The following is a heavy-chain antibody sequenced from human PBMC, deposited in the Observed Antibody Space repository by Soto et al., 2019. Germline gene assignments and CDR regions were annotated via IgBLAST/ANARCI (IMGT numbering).Heavy chain of an antibody. J-gene: IGHJ5*02. CDR3: ARGGRGAMIRGVIGWFDP. Sequence: GESLNISCKGSGYTFTTYWIGWVRQMPGKGLEWMGIIYPADSDTKYSPSFQGQVTISADKSITTAYLQWSSLKASDTAMYYCARGGRGAMIRGVIGWFDPWGQGTLVTVS. V-gene: IGHV5-51*01. CDR2: IYPADSDT. CDR1: GYTFTTYW. D-gene: IGHD3-10*01.